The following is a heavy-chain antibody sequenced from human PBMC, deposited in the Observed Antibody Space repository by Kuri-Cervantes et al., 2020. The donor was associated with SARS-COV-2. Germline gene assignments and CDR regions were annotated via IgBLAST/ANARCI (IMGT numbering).Heavy chain of an antibody. D-gene: IGHD6-13*01. V-gene: IGHV3-30-3*02. Sequence: GESLKISCAASESTFSSYAMHWVRQAPGKGLEWVGVISYDGSNKDYADSVEGRFTISRDNSNDTLYLQMNSLRAEDTAVYYCAKSRHSSSWTYLDYWGQGALVTVSS. CDR1: ESTFSSYA. CDR3: AKSRHSSSWTYLDY. J-gene: IGHJ4*02. CDR2: ISYDGSNK.